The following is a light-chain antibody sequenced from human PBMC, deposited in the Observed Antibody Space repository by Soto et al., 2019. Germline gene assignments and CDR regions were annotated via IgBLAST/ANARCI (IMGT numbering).Light chain of an antibody. V-gene: IGKV3-15*01. CDR2: ATS. J-gene: IGKJ1*01. CDR3: QQYITWPPET. CDR1: QRITRK. Sequence: PGDRATLSCRASQRITRKIAWYQQKPGQAPRIIIYATSTRATGIPARFSGSGSGTEFTLTISGLQSEDFAVYYCQQYITWPPETFGQGTRVEIK.